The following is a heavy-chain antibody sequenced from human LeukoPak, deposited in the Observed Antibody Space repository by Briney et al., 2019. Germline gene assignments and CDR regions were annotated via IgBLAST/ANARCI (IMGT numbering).Heavy chain of an antibody. CDR2: INHSGST. D-gene: IGHD2-2*01. V-gene: IGHV4-34*01. CDR3: ATRRTYCSSTSCYGVGRNWFDP. CDR1: GVSFSGYY. J-gene: IGHJ5*02. Sequence: SETLSLTCAVYGVSFSGYYWSWIRQPPGKGLEWIGEINHSGSTNYNPSLKSRVTISVDTSKNQFSLKLRSVTAADTAVYYCATRRTYCSSTSCYGVGRNWFDPWGQGTLVTASS.